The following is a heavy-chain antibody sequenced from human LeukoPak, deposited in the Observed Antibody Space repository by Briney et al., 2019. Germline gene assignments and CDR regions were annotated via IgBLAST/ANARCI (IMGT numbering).Heavy chain of an antibody. J-gene: IGHJ3*02. D-gene: IGHD3-22*01. Sequence: ASVKVSCKASGYTFTSYGISWVRQAPGQGLEWMGWISAYNGNTNYAQKLQGRVTMTTDTSTSTAYMELRSLRSDDTAVYYCARDYAYYYDSSGYYLLDAFDIWGQGTMVTVSS. CDR1: GYTFTSYG. CDR2: ISAYNGNT. V-gene: IGHV1-18*01. CDR3: ARDYAYYYDSSGYYLLDAFDI.